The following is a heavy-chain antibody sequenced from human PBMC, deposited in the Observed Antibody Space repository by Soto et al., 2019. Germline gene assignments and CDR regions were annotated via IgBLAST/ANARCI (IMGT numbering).Heavy chain of an antibody. D-gene: IGHD5-12*01. CDR3: TRVYSGYDNDC. Sequence: GGSLRLSCTASGFTFGDYAMSWVRQAPGKGLEWVGFIRSKAYGGTTEYAASVKGRFTISRDDSKSIAYLQMNSLKTEDTAVYDGTRVYSGYDNDCWGQGTRFSVSS. V-gene: IGHV3-49*04. CDR1: GFTFGDYA. J-gene: IGHJ4*03. CDR2: IRSKAYGGTT.